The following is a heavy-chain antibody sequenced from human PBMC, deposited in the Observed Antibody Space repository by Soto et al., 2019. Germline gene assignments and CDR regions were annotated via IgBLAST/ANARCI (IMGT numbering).Heavy chain of an antibody. CDR1: GFTFSSYA. J-gene: IGHJ6*02. Sequence: GGSLRLSCAASGFTFSSYAMSWVRQAPGKGLEWVSAISGSGGSTYYADSVKGRFTISRDNSKNTLYLQMNSLRAEDTAVYYCAGDFVVGGPTINYYYGMYVWGQGTTVTVS. CDR2: ISGSGGST. CDR3: AGDFVVGGPTINYYYGMYV. V-gene: IGHV3-23*01. D-gene: IGHD1-26*01.